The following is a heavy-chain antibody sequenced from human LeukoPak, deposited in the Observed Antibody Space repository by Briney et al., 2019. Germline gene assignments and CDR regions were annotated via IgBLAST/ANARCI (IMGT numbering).Heavy chain of an antibody. CDR3: ASYRGIAVAGLDY. CDR1: GFTVSSNY. CDR2: IYSGGST. Sequence: GGSLRLSCAASGFTVSSNYMSWVRQAPGKGLEWVSVIYSGGSTYYADSVKGRFTISRDNSKNTLYLQMNSLRAEDTAVYYCASYRGIAVAGLDYWGQGTLVTVSS. D-gene: IGHD6-19*01. V-gene: IGHV3-66*02. J-gene: IGHJ4*02.